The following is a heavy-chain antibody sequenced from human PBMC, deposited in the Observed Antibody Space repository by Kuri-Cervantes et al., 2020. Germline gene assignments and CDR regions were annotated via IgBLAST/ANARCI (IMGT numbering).Heavy chain of an antibody. CDR2: IITIFGTA. CDR3: ARDPRGRSWWESNLFDP. J-gene: IGHJ5*02. V-gene: IGHV1-69*05. D-gene: IGHD6-13*01. CDR1: GGTFSSYA. Sequence: SVKVTCKASGGTFSSYAISWVRQPPGQGLEWMGGIITIFGTANYAQKFQGRVTITTDESTSTAYMELSSLRTEDTAVYYCARDPRGRSWWESNLFDPWGQGTLVTVSS.